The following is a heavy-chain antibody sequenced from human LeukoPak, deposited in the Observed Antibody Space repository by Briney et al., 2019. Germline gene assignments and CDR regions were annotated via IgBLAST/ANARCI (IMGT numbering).Heavy chain of an antibody. CDR1: GGSISSGDYY. CDR3: ARVTVRFDRDY. V-gene: IGHV4-30-4*08. J-gene: IGHJ4*02. Sequence: SQTLSLTCTVSGGSISSGDYYWSWIRQPPGKGLEWIGYIYYSGSTYYNPSLKSRVTISVDASKNQFSLKLSSVTAADTAVYYCARVTVRFDRDYWGQGTLVTVSS. D-gene: IGHD3-16*01. CDR2: IYYSGST.